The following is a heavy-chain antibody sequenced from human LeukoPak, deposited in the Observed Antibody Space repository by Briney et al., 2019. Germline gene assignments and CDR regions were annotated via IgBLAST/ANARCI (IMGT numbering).Heavy chain of an antibody. CDR1: GYTFTGYY. Sequence: ASVKVSCKASGYTFTGYYMHWVRQAPGQGLEWMGWINPNSGGTNYAQKFQGRVTMTRDTSISTAYMELSRLRSDDTAVYYCARFPYSSGWTGMDYWGQGTLVTVSS. CDR2: INPNSGGT. CDR3: ARFPYSSGWTGMDY. D-gene: IGHD6-19*01. J-gene: IGHJ4*02. V-gene: IGHV1-2*02.